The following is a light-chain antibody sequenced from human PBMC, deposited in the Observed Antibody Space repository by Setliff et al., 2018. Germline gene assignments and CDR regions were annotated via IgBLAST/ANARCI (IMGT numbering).Light chain of an antibody. Sequence: QSVLTQPPSVSGAAGQRVTISCTGSSSNIGAGYDVHWYQQVPGTVPKLLMYANNHRPSGVPDRFSGSKSGTSASLAITGLQAEDEADYYCQSYDSTLSGYVFGTGTKVTVL. J-gene: IGLJ1*01. CDR1: SSNIGAGYD. CDR2: ANN. CDR3: QSYDSTLSGYV. V-gene: IGLV1-40*01.